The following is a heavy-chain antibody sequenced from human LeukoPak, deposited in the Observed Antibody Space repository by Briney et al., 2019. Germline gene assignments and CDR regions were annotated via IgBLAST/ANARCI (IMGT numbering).Heavy chain of an antibody. CDR2: ISYDGSNK. CDR1: GFTFSSYT. J-gene: IGHJ4*02. Sequence: GGSLRLSCAASGFTFSSYTMHWVRQAPGKGLEWVAVISYDGSNKYYADSVKGRFTISRDNSKNTVDLQMNSLRVEDTAVYYCARDPSIAAPRPFDYWGQGTLVTVSS. CDR3: ARDPSIAAPRPFDY. D-gene: IGHD6-6*01. V-gene: IGHV3-30-3*01.